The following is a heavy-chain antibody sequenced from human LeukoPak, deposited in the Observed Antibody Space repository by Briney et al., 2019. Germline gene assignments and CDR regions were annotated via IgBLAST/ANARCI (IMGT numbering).Heavy chain of an antibody. CDR3: AKKEGDYDFWSGYYTPWIFDY. V-gene: IGHV3-48*03. J-gene: IGHJ4*02. CDR2: ISSSGSTI. Sequence: PGGSLRLSCAASGFTFSSYEMNWVRQAPGKGLEWVSYISSSGSTIYYADSVKGRFTISRDNAKNSLYLQMNSLRAEDTAVYYCAKKEGDYDFWSGYYTPWIFDYWGQGTLVTVSS. D-gene: IGHD3-3*01. CDR1: GFTFSSYE.